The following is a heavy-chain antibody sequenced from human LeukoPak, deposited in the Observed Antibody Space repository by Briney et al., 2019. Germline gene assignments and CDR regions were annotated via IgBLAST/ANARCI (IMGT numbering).Heavy chain of an antibody. V-gene: IGHV3-30*04. Sequence: GGSLRLSCAASGFTFSSYAMHWVRQAPGKGLEWVAVISYDGSNKYYADSVKGRFTISRDNAKNSLYLQMNSLRAEDTAVYYCARDTFSGYANDAFDIWGQGTMVTVSS. CDR1: GFTFSSYA. CDR2: ISYDGSNK. D-gene: IGHD5-12*01. J-gene: IGHJ3*02. CDR3: ARDTFSGYANDAFDI.